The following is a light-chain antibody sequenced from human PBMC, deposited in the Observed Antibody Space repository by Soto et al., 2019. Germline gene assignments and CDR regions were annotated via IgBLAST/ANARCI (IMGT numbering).Light chain of an antibody. CDR3: SSYTSGSTWV. CDR1: SSDVGGYNY. CDR2: EVS. V-gene: IGLV2-14*01. Sequence: QSALTQPASVSGSPGQSITISCTGTSSDVGGYNYVSWYQQHPGKAPKLMIYEVSNRPSGVSNRFSGSKSGNTASLTISGLQAEDEADYYCSSYTSGSTWVFGGGTKVNVL. J-gene: IGLJ3*02.